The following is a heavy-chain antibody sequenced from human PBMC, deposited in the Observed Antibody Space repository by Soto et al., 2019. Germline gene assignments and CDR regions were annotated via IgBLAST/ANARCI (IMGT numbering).Heavy chain of an antibody. CDR3: AKAEGSSYGTEYSQH. CDR2: IISSGGST. D-gene: IGHD6-13*01. V-gene: IGHV3-23*04. CDR1: GFTFSTYA. Sequence: EVQLVESGGGLVQPGGSLRLSCAASGFTFSTYAMNWVRQAPGKGLEWVSLIISSGGSTYYADSVKGRFTISRDNSKNTLYLQMNSLRADDTAVYYCAKAEGSSYGTEYSQHWGQGTLVTVSS. J-gene: IGHJ1*01.